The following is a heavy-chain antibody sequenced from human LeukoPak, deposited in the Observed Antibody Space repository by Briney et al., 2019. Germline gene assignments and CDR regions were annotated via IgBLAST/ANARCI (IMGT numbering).Heavy chain of an antibody. CDR2: IWYDGSNK. Sequence: GRSLRLSCAASGFTFSSYGMHWVRQAPGKGLEWVAVIWYDGSNKYYADSVKGRFTISRDNSKNTLYLQMNSLRAEDTAVYYCAKDPAAAGALDYWGQGTLVTVSS. V-gene: IGHV3-33*06. D-gene: IGHD6-13*01. J-gene: IGHJ4*02. CDR1: GFTFSSYG. CDR3: AKDPAAAGALDY.